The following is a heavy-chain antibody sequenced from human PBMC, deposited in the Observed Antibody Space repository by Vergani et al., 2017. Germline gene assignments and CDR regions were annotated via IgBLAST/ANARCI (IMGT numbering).Heavy chain of an antibody. D-gene: IGHD2-21*02. CDR3: AKDQGPVVVVTAILQH. CDR1: GFTFSSYS. Sequence: ELQLVESGGGLVKPGGSLRLSCAASGFTFSSYSMNWVRQAPGKGLEWVSSISSSSSYIYYADSVKGRFTISRDNAKNSLYLQMNSLRAEDRAVYYCAKDQGPVVVVTAILQHWGQGTLVTVSS. V-gene: IGHV3-21*04. CDR2: ISSSSSYI. J-gene: IGHJ1*01.